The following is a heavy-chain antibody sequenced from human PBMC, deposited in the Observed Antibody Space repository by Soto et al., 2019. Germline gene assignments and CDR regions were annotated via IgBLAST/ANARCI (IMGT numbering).Heavy chain of an antibody. Sequence: SETLSLTCIVSGESISSSSYYWGWIRQPPGKGLEWIGSIYYSGRTYYNPSFKSRVTISIDTSKNQFSLKLSSVTATDTAVYYCARQRTTVVNQGYFDHWGQGALGTVSS. CDR2: IYYSGRT. D-gene: IGHD2-21*01. V-gene: IGHV4-39*01. CDR3: ARQRTTVVNQGYFDH. CDR1: GESISSSSYY. J-gene: IGHJ4*02.